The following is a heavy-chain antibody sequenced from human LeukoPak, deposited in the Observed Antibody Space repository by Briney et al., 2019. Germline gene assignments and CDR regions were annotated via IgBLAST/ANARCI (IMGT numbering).Heavy chain of an antibody. CDR1: GFTFSSYG. CDR2: ISYDGSNK. V-gene: IGHV3-30*18. CDR3: AKDSRFSSSGPFDY. D-gene: IGHD3-22*01. Sequence: GGSLRLSCAASGFTFSSYGMHWVRQAPGKGLEWVAVISYDGSNKYYADSVKGRFTISRDNSKNTLYLQMNSLRAEDTAVYYCAKDSRFSSSGPFDYWGQGTLVTVSS. J-gene: IGHJ4*02.